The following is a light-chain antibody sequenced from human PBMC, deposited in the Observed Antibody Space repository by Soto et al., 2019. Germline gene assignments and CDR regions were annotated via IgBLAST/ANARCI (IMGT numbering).Light chain of an antibody. V-gene: IGKV3D-15*01. CDR2: GAS. CDR1: QSVDSN. J-gene: IGKJ4*01. Sequence: EIVLTQSACTLSWSPGERATLSCGASQSVDSNLAWYQQKNGQAPRLLIFGASTRATGIPARFSGSGYGTDFNLTISSLQSEDFGVYFCQQYDNWPLTFGGGTKVDIK. CDR3: QQYDNWPLT.